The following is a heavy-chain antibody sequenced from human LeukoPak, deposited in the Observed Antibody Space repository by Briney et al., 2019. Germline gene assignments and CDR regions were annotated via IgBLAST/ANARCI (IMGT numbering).Heavy chain of an antibody. V-gene: IGHV3-7*01. CDR1: GFTFSSYW. CDR3: ARDPYRHDAFDI. CDR2: IKQDGSEK. Sequence: GSLRLSCAASGFTFSSYWMSWVRQAPGKGLEWVANIKQDGSEKYYVDSVKGRFTISRDNAKNSPYLQMNSLRAEDTTVYYCARDPYRHDAFDIWGQGTMVAVSS. D-gene: IGHD4-11*01. J-gene: IGHJ3*02.